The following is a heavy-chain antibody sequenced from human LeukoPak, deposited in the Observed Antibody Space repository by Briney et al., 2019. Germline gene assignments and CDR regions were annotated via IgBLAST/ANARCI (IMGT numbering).Heavy chain of an antibody. CDR3: TRKTPYDILTGYYTRDAFDI. Sequence: ASVKVSCKASGYTFTSYGISWLRQAPGQGLEWMGWISAYNGNTNYAQKLQGRVTMTTDTSTSTAYMELRSLRSDDTAVYYCTRKTPYDILTGYYTRDAFDIWGQGTMVTVSS. J-gene: IGHJ3*02. V-gene: IGHV1-18*01. CDR1: GYTFTSYG. D-gene: IGHD3-9*01. CDR2: ISAYNGNT.